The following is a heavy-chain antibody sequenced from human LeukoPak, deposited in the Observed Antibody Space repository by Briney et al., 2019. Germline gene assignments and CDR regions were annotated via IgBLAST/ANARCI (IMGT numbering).Heavy chain of an antibody. J-gene: IGHJ3*01. D-gene: IGHD3-22*01. Sequence: GGSLRLSCAASGFTFSVFGMSWVRQAPGKGLEWVSSISGRGDGTDHAESVKGRFTVSRENFKNTVFLQMNSLRVEDTAVYYCAKDYYYDSSGYYSGGAFDVWGQGTMVTVSS. CDR2: ISGRGDGT. CDR3: AKDYYYDSSGYYSGGAFDV. CDR1: GFTFSVFG. V-gene: IGHV3-23*01.